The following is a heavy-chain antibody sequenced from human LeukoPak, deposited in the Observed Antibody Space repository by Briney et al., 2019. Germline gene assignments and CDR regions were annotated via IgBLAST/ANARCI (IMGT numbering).Heavy chain of an antibody. D-gene: IGHD3-9*01. Sequence: ASVKVSCKASGYTFTSYGISWVRQAPGQGLEWMGWISAYNGNTNYAQKLQGRVTMTTDTSTGTAYMELRSLRSDDTAVYYCARDRYYDILTGFGPWGQGTLVTVSS. J-gene: IGHJ5*02. V-gene: IGHV1-18*04. CDR1: GYTFTSYG. CDR2: ISAYNGNT. CDR3: ARDRYYDILTGFGP.